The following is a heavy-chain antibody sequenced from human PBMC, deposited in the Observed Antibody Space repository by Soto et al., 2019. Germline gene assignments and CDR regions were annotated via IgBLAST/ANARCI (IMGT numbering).Heavy chain of an antibody. CDR3: ATEQNAAFDI. V-gene: IGHV5-10-1*01. Sequence: LEISGKGSGGHFTGYWSSWVRQMPGKGLEWMGRIDPSDSYTNYSPSFQGHVTISADKSISTAYLQWSSLKASDTAMYYCATEQNAAFDIWGQGTMVPVSS. CDR1: GGHFTGYW. D-gene: IGHD1-26*01. J-gene: IGHJ3*02. CDR2: IDPSDSYT.